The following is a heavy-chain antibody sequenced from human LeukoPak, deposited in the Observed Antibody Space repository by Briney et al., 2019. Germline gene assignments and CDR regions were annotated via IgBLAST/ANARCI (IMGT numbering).Heavy chain of an antibody. CDR2: ISGSHYNT. J-gene: IGHJ4*02. D-gene: IGHD3-22*01. CDR1: GFTFGNYD. CDR3: AKDPGYYDSSGTTY. Sequence: SGGSLRLSCAVSGFTFGNYDMTWVRQAPGKGLEWVSGISGSHYNTYYADSVKGRFTISRDNSKNTLYLQMNSLRAEDTAVYYCAKDPGYYDSSGTTYWGQGTLVTVSS. V-gene: IGHV3-23*01.